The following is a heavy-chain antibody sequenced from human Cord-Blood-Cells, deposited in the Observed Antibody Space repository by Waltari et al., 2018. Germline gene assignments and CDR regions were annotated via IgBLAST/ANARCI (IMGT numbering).Heavy chain of an antibody. Sequence: QVQLQESGPGLVKPSETLSLTCTVSGGSISSSYWSWIRQPPGKGLEWIGYIYYSGSTNYNPSLKSRVTISVDTSKNQFSLKLSSVTAADTAVYYCARWDYVWGSYRYDAFDIWGQGTMVTVSS. CDR3: ARWDYVWGSYRYDAFDI. J-gene: IGHJ3*02. CDR2: IYYSGST. CDR1: GGSISSSY. D-gene: IGHD3-16*02. V-gene: IGHV4-59*08.